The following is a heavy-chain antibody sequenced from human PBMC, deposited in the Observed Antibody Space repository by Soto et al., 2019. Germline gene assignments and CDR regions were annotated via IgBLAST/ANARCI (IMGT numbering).Heavy chain of an antibody. CDR2: IDDSGVST. D-gene: IGHD6-13*01. CDR3: VKGQSSSWSKTGGMVV. V-gene: IGHV3-23*01. Sequence: EVQLLESGGGLVQPGGSLRLSCAASGFTFSTYAMSWVRQAPGKGLEWVSGIDDSGVSTYYADSVKGWLTISRDNSKNSLYLQMGSRRAERTAVYYRVKGQSSSWSKTGGMVVWVTGSTGSVS. CDR1: GFTFSTYA. J-gene: IGHJ6*03.